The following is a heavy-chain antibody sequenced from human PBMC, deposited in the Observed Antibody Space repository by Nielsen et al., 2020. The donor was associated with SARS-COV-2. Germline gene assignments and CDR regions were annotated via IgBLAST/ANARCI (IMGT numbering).Heavy chain of an antibody. CDR2: INPNSGGT. CDR3: ARMGDLGPFYGMDV. CDR1: GYTFTGYY. J-gene: IGHJ6*02. V-gene: IGHV1-2*04. Sequence: ASVKVSCKASGYTFTGYYMHWVRQAPGQGLEWMGWINPNSGGTNYAQKFQGWVTMTRDTSISTAYLQWSSLKASDTAMYYCARMGDLGPFYGMDVWGQGTTVTVSS. D-gene: IGHD3-16*01.